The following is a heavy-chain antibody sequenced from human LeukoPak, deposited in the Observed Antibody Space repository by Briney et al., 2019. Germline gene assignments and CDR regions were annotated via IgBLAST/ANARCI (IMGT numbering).Heavy chain of an antibody. D-gene: IGHD3-22*01. CDR3: AKDSVDSSGYYREY. CDR1: GFTFSSYG. V-gene: IGHV3-30*02. Sequence: GGSLRLSCAASGFTFSSYGMHWVRQAPGKGLEWVAFIRYDGSNKYYADSVKGRFTISRDNSKNTLYLQMNSLRAEDTAVYYCAKDSVDSSGYYREYWGQGTLVTVSS. J-gene: IGHJ4*02. CDR2: IRYDGSNK.